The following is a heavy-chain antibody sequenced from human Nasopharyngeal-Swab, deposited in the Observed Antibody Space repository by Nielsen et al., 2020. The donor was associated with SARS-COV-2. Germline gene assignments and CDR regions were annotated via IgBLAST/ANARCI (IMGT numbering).Heavy chain of an antibody. Sequence: GGSLRLSCAASGFTFSSYSMNWVRQAPGEGLEWVSAISGSGGSTYYADSVKGRFTISRDNSKNTLYLQMNSLRAEDTAVYYCEGVVIKYYYYYYMDVWGKGTTVTVSS. V-gene: IGHV3-23*01. CDR3: EGVVIKYYYYYYMDV. CDR2: ISGSGGST. D-gene: IGHD3-3*01. J-gene: IGHJ6*03. CDR1: GFTFSSYS.